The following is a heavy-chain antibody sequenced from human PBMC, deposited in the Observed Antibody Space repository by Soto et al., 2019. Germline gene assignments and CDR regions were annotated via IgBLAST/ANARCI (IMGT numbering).Heavy chain of an antibody. CDR3: ARDVGEMYAI. CDR1: GFTFSSST. D-gene: IGHD2-8*01. V-gene: IGHV3-21*06. J-gene: IGHJ4*02. CDR2: ISSSSSYI. Sequence: EVQLVESGGGLVKPGGSLRLSCTGSGFTFSSSTMTWVRQGPGKGLEWVSSISSSSSYIYFADSLKGRFTISRDNAKNSLYLQMNSLRAEDTAVYYCARDVGEMYAIWVQGTQVTVSS.